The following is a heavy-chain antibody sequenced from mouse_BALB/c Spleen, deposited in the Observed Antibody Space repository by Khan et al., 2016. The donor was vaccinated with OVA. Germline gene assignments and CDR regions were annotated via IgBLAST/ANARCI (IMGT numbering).Heavy chain of an antibody. D-gene: IGHD2-1*01. CDR2: ISSAGTYN. V-gene: IGHV5-9-3*01. CDR1: GFTFSTFV. J-gene: IGHJ3*01. Sequence: ELVESGGGLVKPGGSLKLSCAASGFTFSTFVMSWVRQTPEKRLEWVATISSAGTYNYYPDSVKGRFTISRDNAKNTLYVQMNSLRSEDTAMYYGANGNYGWFAYWGQGTLVTVSA. CDR3: ANGNYGWFAY.